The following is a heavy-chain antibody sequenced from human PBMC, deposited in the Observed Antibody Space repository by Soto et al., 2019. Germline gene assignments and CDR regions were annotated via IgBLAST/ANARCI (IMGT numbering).Heavy chain of an antibody. Sequence: PGGSLRLSCAASGFTFSSYAMSWVRQAPGEGLEWVSAISRSGDNTFYADSVKGRFTISRDNTQNTLYLQMNSLRAEDTAVYYCVKERSGHSYADSWGQGTLVTVSS. CDR3: VKERSGHSYADS. CDR1: GFTFSSYA. J-gene: IGHJ4*02. D-gene: IGHD5-18*01. V-gene: IGHV3-23*01. CDR2: ISRSGDNT.